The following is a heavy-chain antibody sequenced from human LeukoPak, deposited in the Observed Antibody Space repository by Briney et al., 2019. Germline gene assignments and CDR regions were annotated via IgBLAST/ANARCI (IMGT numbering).Heavy chain of an antibody. CDR1: GYTLTGYY. J-gene: IGHJ4*02. CDR2: INPNSGGT. Sequence: ASVKVSCKASGYTLTGYYMHWVRQAPGQGLEWMGRINPNSGGTNYAQKFQGRVTMTRDTSISTAYMELSRLRSDDTAVYYCARLTRQQLAEIDYWGQGTLVTVSS. D-gene: IGHD6-13*01. V-gene: IGHV1-2*06. CDR3: ARLTRQQLAEIDY.